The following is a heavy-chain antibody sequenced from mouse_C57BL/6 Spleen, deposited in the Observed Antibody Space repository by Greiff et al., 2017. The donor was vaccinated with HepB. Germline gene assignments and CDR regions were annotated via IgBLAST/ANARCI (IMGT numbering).Heavy chain of an antibody. V-gene: IGHV5-6*01. J-gene: IGHJ1*03. Sequence: EVQLVESGGDLVKPGGSLKLSCAASGFTFSSYGMSWVRQTPDKRLEWVATISSGGSYTYYPDSVKGRFTISRDNAKNTLYLQMSSLKSEDTAMYYCARQFGSSYWYFDVWGTGTTVTVSS. D-gene: IGHD1-1*01. CDR3: ARQFGSSYWYFDV. CDR1: GFTFSSYG. CDR2: ISSGGSYT.